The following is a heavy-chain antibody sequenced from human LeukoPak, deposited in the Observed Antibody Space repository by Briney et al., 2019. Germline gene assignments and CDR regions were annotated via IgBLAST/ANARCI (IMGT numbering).Heavy chain of an antibody. CDR3: ARCKRGVNGVCPKGLDY. J-gene: IGHJ4*02. CDR2: INHSGST. CDR1: GGSFSGYY. D-gene: IGHD2-8*01. V-gene: IGHV4-34*01. Sequence: SETLSLTCDVYGGSFSGYYWSWLRQPPGKGLEWIGEINHSGSTNYNPSLKSRVTISVDTSKTQFSLKLSSVTAADTAVYSCARCKRGVNGVCPKGLDYWGQGTLVTVPS.